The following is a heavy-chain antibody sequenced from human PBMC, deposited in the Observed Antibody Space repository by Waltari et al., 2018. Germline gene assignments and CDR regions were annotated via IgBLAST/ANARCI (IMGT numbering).Heavy chain of an antibody. J-gene: IGHJ4*02. Sequence: QVQLQESGPGLVKPSETLSLTCTVSGDSVSDYFWSWLRHSPGKGLEWIAYMYSSGTTNYNPSLRSRVTISLDTSKNQVSLKLSSMTAADTAVYYCARLDLVGSRYYFDYWSQGTLVTVSS. CDR1: GDSVSDYF. V-gene: IGHV4-59*08. CDR2: MYSSGTT. D-gene: IGHD1-26*01. CDR3: ARLDLVGSRYYFDY.